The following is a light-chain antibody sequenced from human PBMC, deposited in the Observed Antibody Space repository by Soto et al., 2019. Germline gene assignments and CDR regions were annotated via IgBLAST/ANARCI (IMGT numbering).Light chain of an antibody. CDR3: QHYNNYPWS. J-gene: IGKJ1*01. CDR2: DAS. V-gene: IGKV1-5*01. Sequence: DIQMTQSPSTLSASVGDSVTITCRASQSISGRLAWYQQKPGKAPKLLIYDASSLEGWVPSRFSGSGSGTEFTLTISGLQPADFATYYCQHYNNYPWSFGQGTNVAI. CDR1: QSISGR.